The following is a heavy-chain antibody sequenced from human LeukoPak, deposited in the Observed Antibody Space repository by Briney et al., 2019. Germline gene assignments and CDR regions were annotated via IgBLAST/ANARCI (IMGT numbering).Heavy chain of an antibody. CDR3: ARGYGLAGYYYGMDV. J-gene: IGHJ6*01. V-gene: IGHV6-1*01. Sequence: SQTPSLSSALSGDSVSINSAASDWIRHPPSRCLEWLGRTYYRSKWYNDYAVSVKSRITINPDTSKNQFSLQLNSVTAEDTAVYYCARGYGLAGYYYGMDVCREGMTVAVSS. CDR1: GDSVSINSAA. CDR2: TYYRSKWYN. D-gene: IGHD3-10*01.